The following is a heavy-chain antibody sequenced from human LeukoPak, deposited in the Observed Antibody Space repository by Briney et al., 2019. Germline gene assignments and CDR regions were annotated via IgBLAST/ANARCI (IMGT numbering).Heavy chain of an antibody. V-gene: IGHV4-39*01. Sequence: SETLSLTCTVSGGSISSSSYYWGWIRQPPGKGLEWIASIYYSGSTYYNPSLKSRVTISKDTSKNQFSLKLSSVTAADTAVYYCARGNWNYNWFDPWGQGTLVSVSS. D-gene: IGHD1-7*01. CDR3: ARGNWNYNWFDP. CDR1: GGSISSSSYY. CDR2: IYYSGST. J-gene: IGHJ5*02.